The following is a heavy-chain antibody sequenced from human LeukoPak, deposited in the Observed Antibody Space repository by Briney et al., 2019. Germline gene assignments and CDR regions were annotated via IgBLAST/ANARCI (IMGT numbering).Heavy chain of an antibody. J-gene: IGHJ4*02. CDR3: ARAGGYSYGYPPRPLYYFDY. CDR2: INHSGST. V-gene: IGHV4-34*01. D-gene: IGHD5-18*01. CDR1: GGSFSGYY. Sequence: PSETLSLTCAVYGGSFSGYYWSWIRQPPGKGLEWIGEINHSGSTNYNPSLKSRVTISVDTSKNQFSLKLSSVTAADTAVYYCARAGGYSYGYPPRPLYYFDYWGQGTLVTVSS.